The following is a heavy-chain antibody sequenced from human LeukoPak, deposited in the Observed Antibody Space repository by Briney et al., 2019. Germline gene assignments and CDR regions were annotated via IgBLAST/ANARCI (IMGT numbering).Heavy chain of an antibody. D-gene: IGHD5-18*01. CDR2: ISGNVGST. CDR3: AKGRYSYGYQRVDY. CDR1: GFTFSSYA. Sequence: PGGSLRLSCAASGFTFSSYAMTWVRQAPGKGLEWVSAISGNVGSTYYADSVKGRFTISRDNSKNTLYLQMNSLRADDTAVYYCAKGRYSYGYQRVDYWGQGTLVTVSS. V-gene: IGHV3-23*01. J-gene: IGHJ4*02.